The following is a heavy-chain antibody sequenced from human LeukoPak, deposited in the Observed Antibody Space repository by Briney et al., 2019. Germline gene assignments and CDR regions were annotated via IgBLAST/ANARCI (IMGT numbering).Heavy chain of an antibody. Sequence: SSETLSLTCAVYGGSFSGYYWSWIRQPPGKGLEWIGEINHSGSTNYNPSLKSRVTISVDTSKNQFSLKLSSVTAADTAVYYCARDGPGAFDIWGQGTMVTVSS. CDR2: INHSGST. V-gene: IGHV4-34*01. CDR3: ARDGPGAFDI. CDR1: GGSFSGYY. J-gene: IGHJ3*02.